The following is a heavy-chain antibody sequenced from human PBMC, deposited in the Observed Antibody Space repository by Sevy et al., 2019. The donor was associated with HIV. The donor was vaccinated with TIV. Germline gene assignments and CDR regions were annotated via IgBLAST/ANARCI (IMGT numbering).Heavy chain of an antibody. Sequence: GGSLRLSCTASGFTFGDYCMSWVRQAPGKGLEWVAFLKSYVYGGTGDHAASVRGRFVISRDDSKTIAYLQMNDLKTEETGVYYCTRWKAAQSIFDYWGQGALVTVSS. CDR3: TRWKAAQSIFDY. CDR1: GFTFGDYC. J-gene: IGHJ4*02. D-gene: IGHD6-13*01. V-gene: IGHV3-49*04. CDR2: LKSYVYGGTG.